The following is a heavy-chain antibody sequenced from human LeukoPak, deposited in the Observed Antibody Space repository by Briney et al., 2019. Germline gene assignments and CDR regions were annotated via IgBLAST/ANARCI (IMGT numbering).Heavy chain of an antibody. CDR1: GYTFTSYG. D-gene: IGHD6-19*01. CDR3: ASGHPVYSSGWYPYYFDY. CDR2: ISAYNGNT. Sequence: ASVKVSCKASGYTFTSYGISWVRQAPGQGLEWMGWISAYNGNTNYAQKLQGRVTMTTGTSTSTAYMELRSLRSDDTAVYYCASGHPVYSSGWYPYYFDYWGQGALVTVSS. J-gene: IGHJ4*02. V-gene: IGHV1-18*01.